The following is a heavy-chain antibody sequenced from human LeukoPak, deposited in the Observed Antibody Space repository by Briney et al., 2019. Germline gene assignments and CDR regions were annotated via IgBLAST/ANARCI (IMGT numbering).Heavy chain of an antibody. CDR3: AKVGAVAGVDY. V-gene: IGHV3-33*06. D-gene: IGHD6-19*01. Sequence: GGSLRLSCVASGFTFSGHWVHWVRQAPGKGLEWVAVIWYDGSNKYYADSVKGRFTISRDNSKNTLYLQMNSLRAEDTAVYYCAKVGAVAGVDYWGQGTLVTVSS. CDR2: IWYDGSNK. J-gene: IGHJ4*02. CDR1: GFTFSGHW.